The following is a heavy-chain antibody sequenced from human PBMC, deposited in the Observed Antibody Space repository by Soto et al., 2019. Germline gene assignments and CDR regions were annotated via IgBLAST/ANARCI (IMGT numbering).Heavy chain of an antibody. D-gene: IGHD1-26*01. CDR3: ARGILRPNHYMDV. CDR2: IYDSGSA. CDR1: GDSISRGGYF. V-gene: IGHV4-31*03. Sequence: QVQLQESGPGLVKPSQTLSLTCIVSGDSISRGGYFWTWIRQHPGKGLEWIGYIYDSGSAFYNPSLKSRVTMSVDTSKNQFSLNLRSVTAAATSVFYCARGILRPNHYMDVWGKGTAVAVS. J-gene: IGHJ6*03.